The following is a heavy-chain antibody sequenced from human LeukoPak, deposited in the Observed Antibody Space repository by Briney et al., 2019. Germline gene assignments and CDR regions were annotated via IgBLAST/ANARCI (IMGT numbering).Heavy chain of an antibody. V-gene: IGHV3-48*03. Sequence: QPGGSLRLSCAASGFTFSSYEMNWVRQAPGKGLEWVSYISSSGSTIYYADSVEGRFTISRDNAKNSLYLQMNSLRAEDTAAYYCAREYYYGSVDYWGQGTLVTVSS. CDR3: AREYYYGSVDY. CDR1: GFTFSSYE. CDR2: ISSSGSTI. D-gene: IGHD3-10*01. J-gene: IGHJ4*02.